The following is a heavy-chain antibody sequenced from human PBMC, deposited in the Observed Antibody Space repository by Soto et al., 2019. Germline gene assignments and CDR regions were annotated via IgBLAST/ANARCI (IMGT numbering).Heavy chain of an antibody. V-gene: IGHV4-39*01. CDR2: IYYSGST. CDR1: GGSISSSSYY. CDR3: ARLGQYYDFWSARKGDWYYFDY. Sequence: SETLSLTCTVSGGSISSSSYYWGWIRQPPGKGLEWIGSIYYSGSTYYNPSLKSRVTISVDTSKNQFSLKLSSVTAADTAVYCCARLGQYYDFWSARKGDWYYFDYWGQGTLVTVSS. D-gene: IGHD3-3*01. J-gene: IGHJ4*02.